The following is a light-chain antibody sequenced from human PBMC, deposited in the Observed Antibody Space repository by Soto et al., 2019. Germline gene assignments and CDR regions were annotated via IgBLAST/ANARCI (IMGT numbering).Light chain of an antibody. J-gene: IGKJ2*01. CDR3: QQYNSYPYT. CDR1: QSISTW. CDR2: DAS. Sequence: DNQMTQSPSTLSASVGDRVTITCRASQSISTWLAWYQQKPGKAPNLLIYDASSLETGVPSRFSGSGSGTEFTLTISSLQPDDFATYYCQQYNSYPYTFGQGTKLEIK. V-gene: IGKV1-5*01.